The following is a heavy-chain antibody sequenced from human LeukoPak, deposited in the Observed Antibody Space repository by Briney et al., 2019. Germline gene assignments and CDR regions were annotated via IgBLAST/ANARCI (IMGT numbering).Heavy chain of an antibody. CDR3: ARVAPIYSSSLYYLDY. Sequence: PGGSLRLSCAASGFTISNYYMSWVRQAPGKGLEWVSVIYTGGNTYYTDAVKGRFTISRHNSKNTLYLQMDSLRAEDMAVYYCARVAPIYSSSLYYLDYWGQGTLVTVSS. CDR1: GFTISNYY. D-gene: IGHD6-13*01. CDR2: IYTGGNT. J-gene: IGHJ4*02. V-gene: IGHV3-66*01.